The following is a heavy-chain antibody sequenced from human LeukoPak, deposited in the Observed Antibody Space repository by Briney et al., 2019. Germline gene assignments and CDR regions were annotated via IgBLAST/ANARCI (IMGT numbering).Heavy chain of an antibody. Sequence: GGSLRLSCAASGFTFSSYGMHWVRQAPGKGLEWVAFIRYDGSNKYYADSVKGRFTISRDNSKNTLYLQMNSLRAEDTAVYYCAKDTYYYDSSGQVHWGQGTLVTVSS. V-gene: IGHV3-30*02. CDR3: AKDTYYYDSSGQVH. D-gene: IGHD3-22*01. J-gene: IGHJ4*02. CDR1: GFTFSSYG. CDR2: IRYDGSNK.